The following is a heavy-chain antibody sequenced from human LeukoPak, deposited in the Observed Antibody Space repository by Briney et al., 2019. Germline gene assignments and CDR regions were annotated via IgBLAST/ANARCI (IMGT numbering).Heavy chain of an antibody. D-gene: IGHD5-12*01. Sequence: ASVKVSCKASGYTFTGYYMHWVRQAPGQGLEWMGWINPNSGGTNYAQKFQGRVTMTRDTSISTAYMELSRLRSDDTAVYYCARDLSNVVATMAYWGQGTLVTVSS. V-gene: IGHV1-2*02. J-gene: IGHJ4*02. CDR3: ARDLSNVVATMAY. CDR1: GYTFTGYY. CDR2: INPNSGGT.